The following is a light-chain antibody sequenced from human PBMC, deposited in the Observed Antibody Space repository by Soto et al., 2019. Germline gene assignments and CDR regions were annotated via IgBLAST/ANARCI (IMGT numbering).Light chain of an antibody. CDR2: AAS. Sequence: EIVLPQSPGTLSLSPGEGATLSCRASQSVSSNFLAWYQQKPGQAPRLLIYAASSRATGISDRFSGSGSETDFTFTIRRLEPEDFAVYYCQQYGSSPFTFGPGTKVDLK. CDR3: QQYGSSPFT. V-gene: IGKV3-20*01. CDR1: QSVSSNF. J-gene: IGKJ3*01.